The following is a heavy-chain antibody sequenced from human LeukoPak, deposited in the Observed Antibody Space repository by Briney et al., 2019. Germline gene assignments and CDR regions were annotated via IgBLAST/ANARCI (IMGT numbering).Heavy chain of an antibody. J-gene: IGHJ4*02. D-gene: IGHD6-13*01. CDR1: GYTFTGYY. CDR2: INPNSGGT. CDR3: ARPMYSSSWYLPGY. Sequence: ASVKVSCKASGYTFTGYYMHWVRQAPGQGLEWMGWINPNSGGTNYAQKFQGRVTMTRNTSINTAYMELSSLGSEDTAVYYCARPMYSSSWYLPGYWGQGTLVTVSS. V-gene: IGHV1-2*02.